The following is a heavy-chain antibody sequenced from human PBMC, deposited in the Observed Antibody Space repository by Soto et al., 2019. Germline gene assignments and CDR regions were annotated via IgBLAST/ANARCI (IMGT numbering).Heavy chain of an antibody. CDR2: IRNKANSYTT. CDR1: GFTFSDHY. V-gene: IGHV3-72*01. D-gene: IGHD2-2*01. Sequence: EVQLVESGGGLVQPGGSLRLSCAASGFTFSDHYMDWVRQAPGKGLEWVGRIRNKANSYTTEYAASVKGRFIISRDDSKNSLYLQMNSLTTEDTAVYYWARDLEGYCTSRSCPVGYFDLWGRGTMVTVSS. J-gene: IGHJ2*01. CDR3: ARDLEGYCTSRSCPVGYFDL.